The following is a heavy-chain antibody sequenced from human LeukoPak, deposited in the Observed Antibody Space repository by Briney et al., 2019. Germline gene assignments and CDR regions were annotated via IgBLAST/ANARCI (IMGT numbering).Heavy chain of an antibody. D-gene: IGHD2-15*01. J-gene: IGHJ3*02. CDR3: ATHNLYCSGGSCYSADAFDI. Sequence: GASVKVSCKASGYTFTSYGISWVRQAPGQGLEWMGWISAYNGNTNYAQKLQGRVTMTTDTSTSTAYMELRSLRSDDTAVYYCATHNLYCSGGSCYSADAFDIWGQGTMVTVSS. CDR1: GYTFTSYG. CDR2: ISAYNGNT. V-gene: IGHV1-18*01.